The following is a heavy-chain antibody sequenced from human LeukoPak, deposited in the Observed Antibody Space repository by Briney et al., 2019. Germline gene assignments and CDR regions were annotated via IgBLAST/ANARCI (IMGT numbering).Heavy chain of an antibody. CDR3: ARETSGLVVPAAMYNWFDP. Sequence: SETLSLTCTVSGGSISSYYWSWIRQPAGKGLEWIGRIYTSGSTNYNPPLKGRVTMSVDTSKNRFSLKLSSVTAADTAVYYCARETSGLVVPAAMYNWFDPWGQGTLVTVSS. CDR2: IYTSGST. CDR1: GGSISSYY. D-gene: IGHD2-2*01. J-gene: IGHJ5*02. V-gene: IGHV4-4*07.